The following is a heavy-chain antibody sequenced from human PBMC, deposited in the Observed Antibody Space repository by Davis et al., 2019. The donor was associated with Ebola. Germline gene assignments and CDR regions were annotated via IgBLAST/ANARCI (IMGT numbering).Heavy chain of an antibody. CDR1: GFTFSTYA. J-gene: IGHJ6*02. CDR3: ARDPSGSNHQYGLDV. CDR2: ITISGDTT. D-gene: IGHD1-26*01. Sequence: PGGSLRLSCAASGFTFSTYAMTWVRQAPGKGLEWVSYITISGDTTQYTDSVKGRFTISRDNAKNSLYLQMNSLRAEDTAVYYCARDPSGSNHQYGLDVWGQGTTVTVSS. V-gene: IGHV3-48*04.